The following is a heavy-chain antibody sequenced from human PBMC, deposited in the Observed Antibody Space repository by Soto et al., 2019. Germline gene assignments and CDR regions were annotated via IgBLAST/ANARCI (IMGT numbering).Heavy chain of an antibody. Sequence: QVQLVESGGGVVQPGRSLRLSCAASGFTFSSYGMHWVRQAPGKGLEWVAVISYVGSNKYYADSVKGRFTISRDNSKNTLYLQMNSLRAEDTAVYYCAKDRALLRFLEWLLDDAFDIWGQGTMVTVSS. CDR3: AKDRALLRFLEWLLDDAFDI. CDR2: ISYVGSNK. V-gene: IGHV3-30*18. J-gene: IGHJ3*02. CDR1: GFTFSSYG. D-gene: IGHD3-3*01.